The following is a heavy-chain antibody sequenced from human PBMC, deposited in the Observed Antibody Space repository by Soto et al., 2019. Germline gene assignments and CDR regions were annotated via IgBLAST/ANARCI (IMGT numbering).Heavy chain of an antibody. D-gene: IGHD2-21*02. J-gene: IGHJ6*02. CDR2: IIPIFGTA. Sequence: SVKVSCKASGGTFSSYAISWVRQAPGQGLEWMGGIIPIFGTANYAQKFQGRVTITADESTSTAYMELSSLRSEDTAVYYCARDLVVTAILAYYYYGMDVWGQGTTVTVSS. CDR1: GGTFSSYA. V-gene: IGHV1-69*13. CDR3: ARDLVVTAILAYYYYGMDV.